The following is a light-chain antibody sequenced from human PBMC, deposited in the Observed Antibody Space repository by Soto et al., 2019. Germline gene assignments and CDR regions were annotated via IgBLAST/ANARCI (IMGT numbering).Light chain of an antibody. CDR2: GAS. CDR1: QSVSSSY. V-gene: IGKV3-20*01. CDR3: QQYGSSRT. J-gene: IGKJ1*01. Sequence: EIVLTQSPGTLSLSPGERATLSCRASQSVSSSYLAWYQQKPGQAPRLLIYGASSRATGIPARFSGSGSGTDFTIPISSLEPEDFAVYYCQQYGSSRTFGQGTKVEIK.